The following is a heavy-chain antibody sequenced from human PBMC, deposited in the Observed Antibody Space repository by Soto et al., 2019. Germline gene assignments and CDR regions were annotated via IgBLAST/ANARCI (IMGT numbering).Heavy chain of an antibody. J-gene: IGHJ4*02. CDR1: GNTFASHG. CDR2: ISGFNGQT. D-gene: IGHD3-10*01. Sequence: GPEVKKPGASVKVSCKASGNTFASHGFSWVRQAPGQGLEWMGWISGFNGQTNYALKFQGRVTLTTDTSTSTAYMELRSLRSDDTAMYFLAIGDPRGVAVVRDYWGQGTLVTVSS. V-gene: IGHV1-18*01. CDR3: AIGDPRGVAVVRDY.